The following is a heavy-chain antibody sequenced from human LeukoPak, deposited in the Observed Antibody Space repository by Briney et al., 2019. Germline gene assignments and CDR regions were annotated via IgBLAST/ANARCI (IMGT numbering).Heavy chain of an antibody. Sequence: GGSLRLSCAASGFTFSDFGMNWVRQAPGKGLEWVSAIGGSSGSTYYAVSVQGRFTISRDMSSNTLYLQMNGLRAEDTATYYCAKGLGDYQYYGLDVWGPGTTVTVSS. V-gene: IGHV3-23*01. D-gene: IGHD4-17*01. CDR1: GFTFSDFG. CDR3: AKGLGDYQYYGLDV. J-gene: IGHJ6*02. CDR2: IGGSSGST.